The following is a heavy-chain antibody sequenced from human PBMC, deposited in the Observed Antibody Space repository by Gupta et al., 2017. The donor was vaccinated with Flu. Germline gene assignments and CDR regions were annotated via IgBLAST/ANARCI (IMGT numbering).Heavy chain of an antibody. D-gene: IGHD4-17*01. CDR3: ARDRRGLFSDYAGGVDV. CDR1: GGSIGRSDW. J-gene: IGHJ6*02. CDR2: IYRSGST. V-gene: IGHV4-4*01. Sequence: QVQLQESGPGLVKPAGTLSLTCAVSGGSIGRSDWWTWVRQPPGKGLEWIGEIYRSGSTNYNPSLKSRVSISIDKSKNQFSLNLSSVTAADTAVYFCARDRRGLFSDYAGGVDVWGQGTTVTVSS.